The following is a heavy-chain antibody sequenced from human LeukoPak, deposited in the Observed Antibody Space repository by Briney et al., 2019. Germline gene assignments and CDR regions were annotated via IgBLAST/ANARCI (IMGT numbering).Heavy chain of an antibody. CDR1: GFTFSSYS. V-gene: IGHV3-48*04. J-gene: IGHJ3*01. D-gene: IGHD3-10*01. CDR3: ARDREGSGSYYDAFDV. CDR2: ISSSSSTI. Sequence: GGSLRLSCAASGFTFSSYSMNWVRQAPGKGLEWVSYISSSSSTIYYADSVKGRFTISRDNAKNSLYLQMNSLRAEDTAVYYCARDREGSGSYYDAFDVWGQGTMVTVSS.